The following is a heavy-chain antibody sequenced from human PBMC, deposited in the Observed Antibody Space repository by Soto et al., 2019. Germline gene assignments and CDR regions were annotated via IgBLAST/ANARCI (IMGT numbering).Heavy chain of an antibody. V-gene: IGHV4-31*03. CDR2: LYYSGST. CDR1: GGSISSGGYY. CDR3: ARVSFGVGATHFDY. J-gene: IGHJ4*02. D-gene: IGHD3-10*01. Sequence: QVQLQESGPGLVKPSQTLSLTCTVSGGSISSGGYYWSWIRQHPGKGLEWIGYLYYSGSTYYNPSLKSRVTISVDTSKNQFSLKLSSVTAADTAVYYCARVSFGVGATHFDYWGQGTLVTVSS.